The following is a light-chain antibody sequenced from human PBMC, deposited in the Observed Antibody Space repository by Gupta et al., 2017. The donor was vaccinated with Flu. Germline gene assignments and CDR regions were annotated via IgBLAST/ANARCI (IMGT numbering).Light chain of an antibody. CDR2: GAF. Sequence: EIVMTQSPATLSVSPGERVTLSCRASQNISSRLAWYQQRPGQAPRLLIYGAFIRAVGSPSRFSGTGSGKEFTLTSKCQQAEDFALYYGQQDYNLWTFGQGTRVEIK. J-gene: IGKJ1*01. CDR3: QQDYNLWT. V-gene: IGKV3-15*01. CDR1: QNISSR.